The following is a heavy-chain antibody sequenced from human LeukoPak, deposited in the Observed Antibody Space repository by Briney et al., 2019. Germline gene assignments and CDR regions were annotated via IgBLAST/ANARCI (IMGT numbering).Heavy chain of an antibody. CDR2: VSNEAENTR. Sequence: PGGSLRLSCAASGFTFSAYALHWVRQAPGKGLEWVAVVSNEAENTRHYVDSVKGRFTISRDNSKNTLYLQMNSLRAEDTAVYYCARGRGMAAAYMDVWGKGTTVTVSS. V-gene: IGHV3-30-3*01. J-gene: IGHJ6*03. CDR1: GFTFSAYA. CDR3: ARGRGMAAAYMDV. D-gene: IGHD6-13*01.